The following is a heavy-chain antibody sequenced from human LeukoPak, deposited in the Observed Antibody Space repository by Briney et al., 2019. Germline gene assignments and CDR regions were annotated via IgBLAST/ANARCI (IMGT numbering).Heavy chain of an antibody. CDR2: LSGSGSNT. V-gene: IGHV3-23*01. Sequence: PGGSLRLSCAASGSTFNNYAMNWVRQAPGKGLEWVSALSGSGSNTYYADSVKGRFTISRDNSRNTLYLQINSLRAEDTAVYYCAKDGGGWYTSGWYYFDYWGQGTLVTVSS. CDR3: AKDGGGWYTSGWYYFDY. D-gene: IGHD6-19*01. CDR1: GSTFNNYA. J-gene: IGHJ4*02.